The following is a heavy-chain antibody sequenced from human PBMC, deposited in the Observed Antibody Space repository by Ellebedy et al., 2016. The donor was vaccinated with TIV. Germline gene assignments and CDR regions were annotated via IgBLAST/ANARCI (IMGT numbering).Heavy chain of an antibody. CDR2: ITTLGYT. V-gene: IGHV3-11*06. CDR3: VRDLTISGRPSDY. J-gene: IGHJ4*02. Sequence: GESLKISCAASGFTFSEYYMSWIRRTPGRGLEWLAYITTLGYTKYADSVKGRFTISRDNARDSFYLQMNDLRADDTAAYYCVRDLTISGRPSDYWGQGTLVTVSS. D-gene: IGHD5-24*01. CDR1: GFTFSEYY.